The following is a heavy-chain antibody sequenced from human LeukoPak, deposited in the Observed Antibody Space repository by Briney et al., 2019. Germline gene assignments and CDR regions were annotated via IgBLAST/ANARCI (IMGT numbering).Heavy chain of an antibody. J-gene: IGHJ6*03. CDR1: GFTFSSYW. D-gene: IGHD3-3*01. Sequence: GGFLRLSCAASGFTFSSYWMHWVRQAPGKGLVWVSRINSDGSSTSYADSVKGRFTISRDNSKNTLYLQMNSLRAEDTAVYYCAKVSYDSTYYMDVWGKGTTVTVSS. V-gene: IGHV3-74*01. CDR2: INSDGSST. CDR3: AKVSYDSTYYMDV.